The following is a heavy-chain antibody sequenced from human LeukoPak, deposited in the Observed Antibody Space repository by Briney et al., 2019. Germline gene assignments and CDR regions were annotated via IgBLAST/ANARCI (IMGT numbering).Heavy chain of an antibody. V-gene: IGHV3-23*01. D-gene: IGHD3-10*01. CDR2: ISGSGGST. CDR3: AKEVTMVRGVILDY. Sequence: GGSLRLSCAASGFTFSSYAMSWVRQAPGKGLEWVSAISGSGGSTYYADSAKGRFTISRDNSKNTLYLQMNSLRAEDTAVYYCAKEVTMVRGVILDYWGQGTLVTVSP. J-gene: IGHJ4*02. CDR1: GFTFSSYA.